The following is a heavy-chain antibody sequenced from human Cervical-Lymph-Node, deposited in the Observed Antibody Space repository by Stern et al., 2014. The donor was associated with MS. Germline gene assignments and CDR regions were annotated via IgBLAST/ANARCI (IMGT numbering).Heavy chain of an antibody. Sequence: QLQLQESGPGLVKPSETLSLTCTVSGGSISSYYWSWIRQPPGKGLEWIGHIYYTGSTNYNPSLKSRVTISVDTSKNQFSLNLPSVTAADTAVYYCARAGLEGALSNFDYWGQGTLVTVSS. CDR2: IYYTGST. CDR1: GGSISSYY. J-gene: IGHJ4*02. V-gene: IGHV4-59*08. CDR3: ARAGLEGALSNFDY. D-gene: IGHD1-26*01.